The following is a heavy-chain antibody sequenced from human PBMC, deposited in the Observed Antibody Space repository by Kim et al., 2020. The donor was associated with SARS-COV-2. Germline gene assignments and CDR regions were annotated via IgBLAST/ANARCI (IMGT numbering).Heavy chain of an antibody. V-gene: IGHV3-48*03. D-gene: IGHD5-18*01. CDR3: ARHVDTAMVTKYYYYMDV. CDR1: GFTFSSSE. CDR2: ISSSGSTI. J-gene: IGHJ6*03. Sequence: GGSLRLSCAASGFTFSSSEMNWVRQAPGKGLEWVSYISSSGSTIYYADSVKGRFTISRDNAKNSLYLQMNSLRAEDTAVYYCARHVDTAMVTKYYYYMDVWGKGTTVTVSS.